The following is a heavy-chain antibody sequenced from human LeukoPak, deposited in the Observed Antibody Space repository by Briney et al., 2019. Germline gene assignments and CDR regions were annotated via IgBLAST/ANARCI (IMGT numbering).Heavy chain of an antibody. V-gene: IGHV3-30-3*01. D-gene: IGHD3-10*01. CDR1: GFAFSSYA. Sequence: GGSLRLSCAASGFAFSSYAMHWVRQAPGKGLEWVAVISYDGSNKYYADSVKGRFTISRDNSKNTLYLQMNSLRAEDTAVYYCAKERFGESYYYYYGMDVWGQGTRSPSP. J-gene: IGHJ6*02. CDR3: AKERFGESYYYYYGMDV. CDR2: ISYDGSNK.